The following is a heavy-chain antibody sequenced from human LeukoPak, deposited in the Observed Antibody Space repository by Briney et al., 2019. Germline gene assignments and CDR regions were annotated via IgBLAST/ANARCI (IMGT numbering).Heavy chain of an antibody. CDR1: GGSISSYY. D-gene: IGHD5-18*01. CDR2: INHSGST. V-gene: IGHV4-34*01. J-gene: IGHJ6*02. Sequence: SETLSLTCTVSGGSISSYYWSWIRQPPGKGLEWIGEINHSGSTNYNPSLKSRVTISVDTSKNQFSLKLSSVTAADTAVYYCARRTRLDVDTARGYYYYGMDVWGQGTTVTVSS. CDR3: ARRTRLDVDTARGYYYYGMDV.